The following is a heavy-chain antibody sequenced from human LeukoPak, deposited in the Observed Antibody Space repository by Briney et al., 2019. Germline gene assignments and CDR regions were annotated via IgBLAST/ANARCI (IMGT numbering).Heavy chain of an antibody. CDR2: GHHDGTT. Sequence: SETLSLTCTVSNYSIRSGYYWGWIRQPPGKGLEWIGSGHHDGTTFYNPSLKSRVTISIDTSKNQFSLKLSSVTAADTVVYYCVRLLGYSSGWYRAGDWFDPWGQGTVVTVSS. CDR1: NYSIRSGYY. D-gene: IGHD6-19*01. J-gene: IGHJ5*02. V-gene: IGHV4-38-2*02. CDR3: VRLLGYSSGWYRAGDWFDP.